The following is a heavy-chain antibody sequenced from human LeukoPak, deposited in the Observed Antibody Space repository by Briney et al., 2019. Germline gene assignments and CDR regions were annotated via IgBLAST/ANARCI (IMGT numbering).Heavy chain of an antibody. V-gene: IGHV1-3*03. J-gene: IGHJ5*02. D-gene: IGHD2-2*01. Sequence: GASVKVSCKASGYTFTSYAMHWVRQAPGQRLEWMGWINAGNGNTKYSQEFQGRVTITRNPSISTAYMEMSSLRYEDTAVYYCARALGPAGYRWWFDPWGQGTLVTVSS. CDR1: GYTFTSYA. CDR3: ARALGPAGYRWWFDP. CDR2: INAGNGNT.